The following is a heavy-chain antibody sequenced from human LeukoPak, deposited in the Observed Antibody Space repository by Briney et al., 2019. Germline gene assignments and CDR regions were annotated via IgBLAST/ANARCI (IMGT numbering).Heavy chain of an antibody. J-gene: IGHJ4*02. CDR3: ARGYSSASGVAY. CDR1: GYTFTGYY. CDR2: INPNSGGT. V-gene: IGHV1-2*02. Sequence: ASVKVSCKASGYTFTGYYMHWVRQAPGQGLEWMGWINPNSGGTNYAQKFQGRATMTTDTSISTAYMELSSLMSDDTAVFYCARGYSSASGVAYWGQGSLVIVSS. D-gene: IGHD6-6*01.